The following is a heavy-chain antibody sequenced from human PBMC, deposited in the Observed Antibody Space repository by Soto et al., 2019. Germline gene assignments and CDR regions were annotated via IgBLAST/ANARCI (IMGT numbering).Heavy chain of an antibody. CDR2: INPGDSDI. J-gene: IGHJ6*02. CDR1: GYSFTTYW. CDR3: ARHEQFYYYYYGMDV. Sequence: GESLKISCKASGYSFTTYWIAWVRQMPGKGLEWMGIINPGDSDIRYSPSFQGQVTISADNSISTAYLQWSSLKASDTAMYYCARHEQFYYYYYGMDVWGQGTAVTISS. D-gene: IGHD4-4*01. V-gene: IGHV5-51*01.